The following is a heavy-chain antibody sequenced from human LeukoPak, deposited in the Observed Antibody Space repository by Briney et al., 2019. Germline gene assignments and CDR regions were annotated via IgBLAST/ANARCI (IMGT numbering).Heavy chain of an antibody. D-gene: IGHD2-2*03. Sequence: PGGSLRLSCAASGFTFSSYWMHWVRQAPGKGLVWVSRINSDGSSTSYADSVKGRFTISRDNAKNSLYLQMNSLRAEDTAVYYCARVDRGYYYYYYMDVWGKGTTVTVSS. J-gene: IGHJ6*03. CDR2: INSDGSST. CDR3: ARVDRGYYYYYYMDV. CDR1: GFTFSSYW. V-gene: IGHV3-74*01.